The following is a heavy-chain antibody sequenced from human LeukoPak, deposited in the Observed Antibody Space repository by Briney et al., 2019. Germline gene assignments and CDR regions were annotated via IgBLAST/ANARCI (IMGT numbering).Heavy chain of an antibody. CDR2: IRGNNDNT. D-gene: IGHD3-22*01. J-gene: IGHJ4*02. Sequence: GGSLRLSCAASGFTFSSYAMSWVRQAPGKGLEWVSAIRGNNDNTYYADSVKGRFTISRDNSKNTLYLQINSLRAEDTAIYYCAKYYYDSGGYLYYFDYWGQGTVVTVSS. CDR3: AKYYYDSGGYLYYFDY. V-gene: IGHV3-23*01. CDR1: GFTFSSYA.